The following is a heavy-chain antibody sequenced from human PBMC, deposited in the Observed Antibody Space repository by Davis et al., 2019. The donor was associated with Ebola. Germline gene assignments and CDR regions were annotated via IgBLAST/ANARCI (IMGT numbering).Heavy chain of an antibody. CDR2: IYYSGST. CDR1: GVSITSYY. CDR3: ARDVKV. J-gene: IGHJ4*02. V-gene: IGHV4-59*01. Sequence: SETLSLTCTVSGVSITSYYWSWIRQPPGKGLEWIGYIYYSGSTNYNPSLKSRVTISVDTSKNQFSLKLSSVTAADTAVYYCARDVKVWGQGTLVTVSS.